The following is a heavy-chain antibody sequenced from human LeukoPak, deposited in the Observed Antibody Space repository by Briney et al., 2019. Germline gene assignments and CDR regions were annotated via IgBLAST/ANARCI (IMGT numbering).Heavy chain of an antibody. J-gene: IGHJ5*02. CDR3: ARAYHDYGDYNWFDP. V-gene: IGHV3-53*01. CDR2: IYSGGST. D-gene: IGHD4-17*01. Sequence: GGSLRLSCAASGFTVSSNYMSWVRQAPGKGLEWVSVIYSGGSTYYADSVKGRFTISRDNSKNTLYLQMNSLRAEDTAVYYCARAYHDYGDYNWFDPWGQGTLVTVSS. CDR1: GFTVSSNY.